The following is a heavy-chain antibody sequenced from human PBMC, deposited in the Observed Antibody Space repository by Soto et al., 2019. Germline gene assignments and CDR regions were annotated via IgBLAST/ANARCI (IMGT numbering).Heavy chain of an antibody. V-gene: IGHV3-23*01. CDR1: GFTFSSYA. CDR2: ISGSGGST. D-gene: IGHD1-1*01. Sequence: PGGSLRLSCAASGFTFSSYAMSWVRQAPGKGLEWVSAISGSGGSTYYADSVKGRFTISRDNSKNTLYLQMNSLGPDDTAVYYCASWLEREHAYDIWGLGTMVTVSS. CDR3: ASWLEREHAYDI. J-gene: IGHJ3*02.